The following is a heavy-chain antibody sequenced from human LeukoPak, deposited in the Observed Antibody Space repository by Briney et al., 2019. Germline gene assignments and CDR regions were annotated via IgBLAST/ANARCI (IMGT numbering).Heavy chain of an antibody. CDR1: GYTFTSYY. CDR2: INPNSGGT. D-gene: IGHD3-22*01. Sequence: GVSVKVSCKASGYTFTSYYMHWVRQAPGQGLEWMGWINPNSGGTNYAQKFQGRVTMTRDTSISTAYMELSRLRSDDTAVYYCATSYDSSQYYFDYWGQGTLVTVSS. V-gene: IGHV1-2*02. CDR3: ATSYDSSQYYFDY. J-gene: IGHJ4*02.